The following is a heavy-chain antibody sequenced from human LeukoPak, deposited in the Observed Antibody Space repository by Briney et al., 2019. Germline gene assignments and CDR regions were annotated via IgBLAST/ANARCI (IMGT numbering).Heavy chain of an antibody. CDR3: ARHGTLVRRRYFDY. CDR1: GGSISSSSYY. D-gene: IGHD4-23*01. J-gene: IGHJ4*02. V-gene: IGHV4-39*01. CDR2: IYYSGST. Sequence: AETQPLTCTVSGGSISSSSYYWGWIRQPPGKGLEWIGSIYYSGSTYYNPSLKSRVTISVDTSKNQFSLKLSSVTAADTAVYYCARHGTLVRRRYFDYWGQGTMVTDSS.